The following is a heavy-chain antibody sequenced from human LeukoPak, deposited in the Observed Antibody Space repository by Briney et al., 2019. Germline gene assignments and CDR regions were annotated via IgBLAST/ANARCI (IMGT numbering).Heavy chain of an antibody. Sequence: GGSLRLSCAASGFTFSSYSMNWVRQAPGKGLEWVSYISSSSSTIYYADSVKGRFTISRDNSRNSLYLQMNSLRTEDSALYYCAKDFDWLPDYWGQGTLVTVSS. CDR2: ISSSSSTI. J-gene: IGHJ4*02. CDR3: AKDFDWLPDY. V-gene: IGHV3-48*04. CDR1: GFTFSSYS. D-gene: IGHD3-9*01.